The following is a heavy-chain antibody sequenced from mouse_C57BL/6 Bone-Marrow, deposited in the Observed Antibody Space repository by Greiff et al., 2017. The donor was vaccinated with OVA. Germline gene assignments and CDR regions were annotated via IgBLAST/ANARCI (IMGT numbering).Heavy chain of an antibody. CDR3: ARGLLRTLSYAMDY. CDR1: GYTFTSYT. CDR2: INPSSGYT. V-gene: IGHV1-4*01. D-gene: IGHD1-1*01. J-gene: IGHJ4*01. Sequence: VKLMESGAELARPGASVKMSCKASGYTFTSYTMHWVKQRPGQGLEWTGYINPSSGYTKYNQKFKDKATLTADKSSSTAYMQLSSLTSEDSAVYYCARGLLRTLSYAMDYWGQGTSVTVSS.